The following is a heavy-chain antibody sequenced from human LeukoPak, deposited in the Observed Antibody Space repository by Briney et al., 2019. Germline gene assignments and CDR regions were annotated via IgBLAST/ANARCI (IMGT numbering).Heavy chain of an antibody. CDR1: GDSISPYY. J-gene: IGHJ4*02. D-gene: IGHD6-19*01. CDR2: IYYSGST. CDR3: ARLASSGWSHCDY. Sequence: PSETLSLTCTVSGDSISPYYWGWIRQPPGKGPEWIGYIYYSGSTNYNPFLKSRVTISVDTSKNQFSLKMNSVTAADTAVYYCARLASSGWSHCDYWGQGTLVTVSS. V-gene: IGHV4-59*08.